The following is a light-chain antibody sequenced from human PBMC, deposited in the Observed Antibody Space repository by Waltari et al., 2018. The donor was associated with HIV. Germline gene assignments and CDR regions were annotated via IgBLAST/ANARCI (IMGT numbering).Light chain of an antibody. CDR2: GNN. CDR3: QSYDSSLSGV. V-gene: IGLV1-40*01. J-gene: IGLJ3*02. CDR1: SPTIGAGYV. Sequence: QSVLTQPPSVSGAPGQRVTISCTGSSPTIGAGYVVHWYQHLPGTAPKLLIYGNNNRPSGVPYRFSGSKSGTSASLAITGLQADDEADYYCQSYDSSLSGVFGGGTKLTVL.